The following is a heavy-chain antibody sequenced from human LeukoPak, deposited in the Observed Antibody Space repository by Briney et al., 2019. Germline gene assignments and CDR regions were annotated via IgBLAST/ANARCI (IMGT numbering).Heavy chain of an antibody. CDR2: IIPIFGSA. D-gene: IGHD3-10*01. Sequence: ASVKVSCKASGGTFNSYAINWVRQAPGQGLEWMGGIIPIFGSANFAQKFQGRITITADESTSTAYMELSSLRSEDTAVYYCATEGPMVRGVKAFDYWGQGTLVSVSS. V-gene: IGHV1-69*13. CDR1: GGTFNSYA. CDR3: ATEGPMVRGVKAFDY. J-gene: IGHJ4*02.